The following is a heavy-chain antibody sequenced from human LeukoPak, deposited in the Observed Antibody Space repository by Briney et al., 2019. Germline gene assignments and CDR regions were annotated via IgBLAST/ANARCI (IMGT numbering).Heavy chain of an antibody. CDR1: GGSISSGGYS. Sequence: TLSLTCAVSGGSISSGGYSWSWIRQPPGKGLEWIGYIYHSGSTYYNPSLKSRVTISVDRSKNQFSLKLSSVTAADTAVYYCARGGLVVRGTNNWFDPWGQGTLVTVSS. D-gene: IGHD3-10*01. J-gene: IGHJ5*02. CDR2: IYHSGST. V-gene: IGHV4-30-2*01. CDR3: ARGGLVVRGTNNWFDP.